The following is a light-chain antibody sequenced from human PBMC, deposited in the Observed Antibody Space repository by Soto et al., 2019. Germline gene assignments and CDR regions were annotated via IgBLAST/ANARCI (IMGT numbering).Light chain of an antibody. Sequence: DIQMTQSPSSLSASVGDRVTITCRASQSISTYLNWYQQKVGKAPKLLIYAASSLQRGVPSRFSGSGSGTDFILTIASRQHEVFATSNGKQSYRPPRTFGKGTKLEIK. J-gene: IGKJ2*02. CDR3: KQSYRPPRT. CDR2: AAS. V-gene: IGKV1-39*01. CDR1: QSISTY.